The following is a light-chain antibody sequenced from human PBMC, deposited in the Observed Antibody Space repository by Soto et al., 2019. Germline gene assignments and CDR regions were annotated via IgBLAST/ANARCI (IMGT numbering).Light chain of an antibody. J-gene: IGLJ2*01. V-gene: IGLV2-14*01. Sequence: QSVLTQPASVSGSPGQSITISCTGTSSDVGGYNYVSWYQQHPGKAPKLMIYDVSNRPSGVYNRFSGSKSGNTASLTISGLQADDEADYYCSSYTSSSTRVFGGGTKLTVL. CDR2: DVS. CDR1: SSDVGGYNY. CDR3: SSYTSSSTRV.